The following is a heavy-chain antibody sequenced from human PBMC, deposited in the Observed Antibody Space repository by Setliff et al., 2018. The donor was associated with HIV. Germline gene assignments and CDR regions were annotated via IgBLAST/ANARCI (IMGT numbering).Heavy chain of an antibody. V-gene: IGHV3-7*01. J-gene: IGHJ4*02. CDR2: IKQDGSEK. D-gene: IGHD2-2*01. CDR3: ARRAYCSSTTCFDN. CDR1: GFTFSSYW. Sequence: PGGSLRLSCAASGFTFSSYWMSWVRQAPGKGLEWVANIKQDGSEKYYVDSVKGRFTISRDNAKNSLYLQMNSLRAEDTAVYYCARRAYCSSTTCFDNWGQGTLVTVSS.